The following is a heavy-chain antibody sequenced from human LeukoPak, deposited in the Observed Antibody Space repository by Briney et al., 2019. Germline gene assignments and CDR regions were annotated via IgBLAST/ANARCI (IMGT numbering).Heavy chain of an antibody. CDR1: GGSFSGYY. J-gene: IGHJ6*03. Sequence: SETLSLTCAVYGGSFSGYYWSWIRQPPGKGLEWIGEINHSGSTNYNPSLKSRVTISVDTSKNQFSLKLSSVTAADTAVYYCASYNIVVVPAAPENYYYYYMDVWGKGTTVTVSS. CDR2: INHSGST. D-gene: IGHD2-2*01. CDR3: ASYNIVVVPAAPENYYYYYMDV. V-gene: IGHV4-34*01.